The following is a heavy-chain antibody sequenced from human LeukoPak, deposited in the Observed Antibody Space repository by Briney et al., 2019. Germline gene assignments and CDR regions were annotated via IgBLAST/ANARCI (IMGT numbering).Heavy chain of an antibody. D-gene: IGHD3-22*01. CDR2: INQDGTKI. CDR1: GFTFSRCW. Sequence: PGGSLRLSCAASGFTFSRCWMSWVRQAPGKGLEWVANINQDGTKIYSVGSVKGRFTISRDNAKNSMYLQMNSLGPEDTAVYYCARDGRGSYDSLNYVSYYIDFWGQGTLVTVSS. J-gene: IGHJ4*02. V-gene: IGHV3-7*01. CDR3: ARDGRGSYDSLNYVSYYIDF.